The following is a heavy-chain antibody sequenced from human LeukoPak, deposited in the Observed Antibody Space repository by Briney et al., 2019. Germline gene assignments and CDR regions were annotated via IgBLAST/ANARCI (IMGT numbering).Heavy chain of an antibody. Sequence: PSETLSLTCVVSGYSISSGYYWAWIRQPPGKGLELIGSIYHSGSTNYNPSLKSRVTISVDTSKNQFSLNLNSVTAADTAVYHCARARGYYYYMDVWGKGTTVTASS. J-gene: IGHJ6*03. V-gene: IGHV4-38-2*01. CDR1: GYSISSGYY. CDR2: IYHSGST. D-gene: IGHD3-10*01. CDR3: ARARGYYYYMDV.